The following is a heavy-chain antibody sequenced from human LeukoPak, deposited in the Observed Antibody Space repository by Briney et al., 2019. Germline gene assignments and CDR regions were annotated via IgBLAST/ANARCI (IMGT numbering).Heavy chain of an antibody. CDR3: ARCRVSSSPLHVSYYYYYIDV. D-gene: IGHD6-6*01. J-gene: IGHJ6*03. CDR2: IYYSGST. CDR1: SGSISSTSYY. Sequence: SSETLSLTCTVSSGSISSTSYYWGWIRQPPGKGLEWIGSIYYSGSTYYNPSLKSRVTISVDTSKSQFSLKLSSVTAADTAVYYCARCRVSSSPLHVSYYYYYIDVWGKGTTVTISS. V-gene: IGHV4-39*01.